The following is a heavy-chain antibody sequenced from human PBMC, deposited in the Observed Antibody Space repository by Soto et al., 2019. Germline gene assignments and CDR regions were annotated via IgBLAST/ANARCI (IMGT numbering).Heavy chain of an antibody. Sequence: GGSLRLSCAASGFTFDDYTMHWVRQAPGKGLEWVSLISWDGGSTYYADSVKGRFTISRDNSKNSLYLQMNSLRTEDTALYYCAKDSSTGSNYDSGSYYYYYYGMDVWGQGTTVTVSS. D-gene: IGHD4-4*01. CDR1: GFTFDDYT. J-gene: IGHJ6*02. CDR2: ISWDGGST. CDR3: AKDSSTGSNYDSGSYYYYYYGMDV. V-gene: IGHV3-43*01.